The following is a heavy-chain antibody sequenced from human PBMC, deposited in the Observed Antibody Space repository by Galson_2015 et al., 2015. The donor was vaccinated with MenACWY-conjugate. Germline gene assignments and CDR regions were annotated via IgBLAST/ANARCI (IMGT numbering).Heavy chain of an antibody. V-gene: IGHV4-59*01. CDR2: IYYSGST. D-gene: IGHD6-6*01. Sequence: TLSLTCTVSGGSISSYYWSWIRQPPGKGLEWIGYIYYSGSTNYNPSLKSRVTISVDTSKNQFSLKLSSVTAADTAVYYCARGQPYSSSSYYYYYYSMDVWGKGTTVTVSS. CDR1: GGSISSYY. J-gene: IGHJ6*03. CDR3: ARGQPYSSSSYYYYYYSMDV.